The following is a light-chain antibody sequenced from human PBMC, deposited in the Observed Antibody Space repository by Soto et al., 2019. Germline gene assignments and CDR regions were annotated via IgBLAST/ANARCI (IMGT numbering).Light chain of an antibody. J-gene: IGKJ1*01. CDR1: ESTRTW. CDR3: QQYNNYPRT. Sequence: ILMTQSRSPMSASIGDRVTITCRASESTRTWLAWYQHKPGKAPKFLIYDASSLESGVPSRFSGSGSGTEFTLTISNLQPDDFATYFCQQYNNYPRTFGQGTKVAI. V-gene: IGKV1-5*01. CDR2: DAS.